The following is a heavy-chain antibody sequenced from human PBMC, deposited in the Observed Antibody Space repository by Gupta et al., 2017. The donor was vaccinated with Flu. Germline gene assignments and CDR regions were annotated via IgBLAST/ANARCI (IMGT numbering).Heavy chain of an antibody. Sequence: EVQLLESGGGLVQPGRSLILSCAACGFTFHDYALHRVRKAPGKGLEWVSGISWNSGSIGYADSVKGRFTISRDNAKNSLYLQMNSLRAEDTALYYCAKGPAGQWLAYYFDYWGQGTLVTVSS. J-gene: IGHJ4*02. CDR1: GFTFHDYA. CDR3: AKGPAGQWLAYYFDY. CDR2: ISWNSGSI. V-gene: IGHV3-9*01. D-gene: IGHD6-19*01.